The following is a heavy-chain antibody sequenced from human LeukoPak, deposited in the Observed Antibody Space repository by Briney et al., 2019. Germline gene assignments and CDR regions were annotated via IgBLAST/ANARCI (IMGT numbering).Heavy chain of an antibody. CDR3: GRAAYSGNSDVNY. CDR2: ISYDGSNK. V-gene: IGHV3-30*03. CDR1: GFTFSSYG. J-gene: IGHJ4*02. Sequence: GGSLRLSCAASGFTFSSYGMHWVRQAPGKGLEWVAVISYDGSNKYYADSVKGRFTISRDNSKNTLYLQMNSLRVEDTAVYYCGRAAYSGNSDVNYWGQGTLVTVSS. D-gene: IGHD3-22*01.